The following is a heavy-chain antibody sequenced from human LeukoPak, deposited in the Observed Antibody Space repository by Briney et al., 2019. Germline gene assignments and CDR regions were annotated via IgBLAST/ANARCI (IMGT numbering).Heavy chain of an antibody. CDR3: AKDQDYNSYYYMDV. D-gene: IGHD3-10*01. J-gene: IGHJ6*03. CDR2: IRYDGSNK. CDR1: GFTFSNYG. Sequence: GGSLRLSCAASGFTFSNYGMHWVRQAPGKGLEWVAFIRYDGSNKYYADSVKGRFTISRDNSKNTLYLQINSLRAEDTAVYYCAKDQDYNSYYYMDVWGKGTTVTVSS. V-gene: IGHV3-30*02.